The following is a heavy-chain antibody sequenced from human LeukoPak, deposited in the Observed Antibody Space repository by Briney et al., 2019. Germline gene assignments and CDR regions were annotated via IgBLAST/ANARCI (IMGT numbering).Heavy chain of an antibody. D-gene: IGHD3-10*01. J-gene: IGHJ4*02. CDR3: ASLRTGDFDY. V-gene: IGHV4-34*01. CDR1: GGSFSGYY. Sequence: SETLSLTCAVYGGSFSGYYWSWIRQPPGKGLEWIGNIYYSGSTYYNPSFKSRLTISVDTSKNQFSLKLSSVTAADTAVYYCASLRTGDFDYWGQGALVTVSS. CDR2: IYYSGST.